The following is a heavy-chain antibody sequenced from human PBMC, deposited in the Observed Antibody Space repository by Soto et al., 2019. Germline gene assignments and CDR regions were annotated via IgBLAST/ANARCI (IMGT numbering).Heavy chain of an antibody. CDR3: ARRDYYDSSGYHVDFDY. Sequence: ASVKVSCKASGYTFTSYGISWVRQAPGQGLEWMGWISAYNGNTNYAQKLQGRVTMTTDTSTSTAYMELRGLRSDDTAVYYCARRDYYDSSGYHVDFDYWGQGTLVTVSS. J-gene: IGHJ4*02. V-gene: IGHV1-18*01. CDR1: GYTFTSYG. CDR2: ISAYNGNT. D-gene: IGHD3-22*01.